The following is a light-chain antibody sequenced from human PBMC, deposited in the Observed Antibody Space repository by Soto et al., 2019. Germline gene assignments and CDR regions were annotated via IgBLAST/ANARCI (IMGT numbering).Light chain of an antibody. V-gene: IGLV1-40*01. CDR1: SSNIGANYD. CDR3: QSYDSTLSARYV. CDR2: GNN. J-gene: IGLJ1*01. Sequence: QSVLTQPLSASASPGQRVTISCTGSSSNIGANYDVHWYQHRPGTAPKLLIFGNNNRPSGVPDRFSGSKSGTSASLAITGLQAEDEGDYYCQSYDSTLSARYVFGTGTKLTVL.